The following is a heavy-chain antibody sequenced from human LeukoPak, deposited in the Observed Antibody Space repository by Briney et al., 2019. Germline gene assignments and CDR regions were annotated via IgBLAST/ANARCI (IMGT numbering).Heavy chain of an antibody. D-gene: IGHD3-16*01. V-gene: IGHV3-72*01. CDR2: SRNKVNSYTT. CDR1: GFTFSSYG. J-gene: IGHJ4*02. CDR3: ARDLGS. Sequence: GGSLRLSCAASGFTFSSYGMSWVRQAPGKGLEWVGRSRNKVNSYTTEYAASVKGRFTISRDDSKNSLYVQMNSLKIEDTAVYYCARDLGSWGQGTLVTVSS.